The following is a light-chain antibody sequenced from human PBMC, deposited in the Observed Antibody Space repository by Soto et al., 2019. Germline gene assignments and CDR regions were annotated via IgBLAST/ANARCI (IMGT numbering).Light chain of an antibody. CDR2: AAS. V-gene: IGKV1-39*01. CDR1: QSISNY. Sequence: DIQMTHSPCSVCASVGVGVTVTCRASQSISNYVNWYQQKPGKAPKLLIYAASRLQSGVPSRFSGTGSRTDFTLTISSLQPEDFATYYCQETFSTPSFTFGGGTKVDIK. J-gene: IGKJ4*01. CDR3: QETFSTPSFT.